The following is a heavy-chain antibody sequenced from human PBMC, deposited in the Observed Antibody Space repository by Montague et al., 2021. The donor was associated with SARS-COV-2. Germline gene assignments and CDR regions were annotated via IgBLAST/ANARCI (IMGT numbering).Heavy chain of an antibody. J-gene: IGHJ6*02. Sequence: SETLSLTCTVSGGSISSSSYYWGWIRQPPGKGLEWIGSIYYSGSTYYNPSLKSRVTISVDTSKNQFSLKLSSVTAADTAVYYCARGPLAGGYDPDGMDVWGQGTTVTVSS. CDR3: ARGPLAGGYDPDGMDV. CDR1: GGSISSSSYY. D-gene: IGHD5-12*01. V-gene: IGHV4-39*07. CDR2: IYYSGST.